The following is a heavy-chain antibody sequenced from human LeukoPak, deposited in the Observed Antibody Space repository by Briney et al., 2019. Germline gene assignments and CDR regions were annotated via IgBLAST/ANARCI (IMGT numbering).Heavy chain of an antibody. Sequence: PSETLSLTCTVSGGSISSGSYYWSWLRQPAGKGLEWIGRIYTSGSTNYNPSLKSRVTISVDTSKNQFSPKLSSVTAADTAVYYCARGYSSSWHGDWFDPWGQGTLVTVSS. CDR3: ARGYSSSWHGDWFDP. D-gene: IGHD6-13*01. CDR2: IYTSGST. V-gene: IGHV4-61*02. J-gene: IGHJ5*02. CDR1: GGSISSGSYY.